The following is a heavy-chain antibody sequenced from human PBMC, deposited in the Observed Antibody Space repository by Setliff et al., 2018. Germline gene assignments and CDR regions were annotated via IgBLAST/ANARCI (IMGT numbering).Heavy chain of an antibody. V-gene: IGHV3-23*01. Sequence: GGSLRLSCAASGFTFSSYAMSWVRQAPGKGLEWVSGLSGTGGITYYADSVKGRFTISRDNSKNTLYLQMNSLRGEDTAVYFCASIDWGENFYNTDVWGKGTTVTISS. D-gene: IGHD7-27*01. CDR3: ASIDWGENFYNTDV. CDR2: LSGTGGIT. J-gene: IGHJ6*04. CDR1: GFTFSSYA.